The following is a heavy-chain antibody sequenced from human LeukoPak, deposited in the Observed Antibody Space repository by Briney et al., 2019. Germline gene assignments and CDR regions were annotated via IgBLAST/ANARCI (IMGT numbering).Heavy chain of an antibody. V-gene: IGHV3-21*04. CDR2: ISSTSAYI. CDR1: GFALKSYS. Sequence: GGSLRLSCAGSGFALKSYSLTWVRQAPGKGLEWVSSISSTSAYIHYADSVKGRFTISRDNSKNTLYLQMNSLRAEDTAVYYCARSHSSSWYYFDYWGQGTLVTVSS. J-gene: IGHJ4*02. D-gene: IGHD6-13*01. CDR3: ARSHSSSWYYFDY.